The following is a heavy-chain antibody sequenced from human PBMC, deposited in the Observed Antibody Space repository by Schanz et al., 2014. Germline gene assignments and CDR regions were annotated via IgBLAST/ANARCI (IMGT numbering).Heavy chain of an antibody. V-gene: IGHV3-23*01. D-gene: IGHD3-10*01. Sequence: EVQLLESGGGLVQPGGSLKLSCAASGLIFSNYVMSWVRQAPGKGLVWVSRIKSDGSSTSYADSVKGRFTISRDNSKSTLYLQMNSLRAEDTAVYYCAKDGPGGSGSYSADGDMDVWGQGTTVTVSS. CDR3: AKDGPGGSGSYSADGDMDV. J-gene: IGHJ6*02. CDR2: IKSDGSST. CDR1: GLIFSNYV.